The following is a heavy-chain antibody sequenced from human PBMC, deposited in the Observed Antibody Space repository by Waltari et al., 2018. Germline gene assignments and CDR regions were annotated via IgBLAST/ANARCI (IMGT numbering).Heavy chain of an antibody. CDR1: GFTFSSYS. Sequence: EVQLVESGGGLVKPGGSLRLSCAASGFTFSSYSMTWFRQAPGKGLEWVSSISSSSSYIYYADSVKGRFTISRDNAKNSLYLQMNSLRAEDTAVYYCARDRGLASVEVTPTWGQGTLVTVSS. V-gene: IGHV3-21*01. CDR2: ISSSSSYI. CDR3: ARDRGLASVEVTPT. J-gene: IGHJ5*02. D-gene: IGHD2-21*02.